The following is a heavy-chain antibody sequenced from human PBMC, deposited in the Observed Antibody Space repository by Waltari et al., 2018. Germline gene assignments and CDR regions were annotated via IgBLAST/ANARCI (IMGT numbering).Heavy chain of an antibody. CDR2: IYYSGST. J-gene: IGHJ4*02. CDR1: GGSISSSSYY. D-gene: IGHD2-8*01. Sequence: QLQLQESGPGLVKPSETLSLTCTVSGGSISSSSYYWGWIRQPPGKGLEWIGSIYYSGSTYYNPSLKSRVTISVDTSKNQFSLKLSSVTAADTAVYYCARSTSPGVYLEFDYWGQGTLVTVSS. V-gene: IGHV4-39*07. CDR3: ARSTSPGVYLEFDY.